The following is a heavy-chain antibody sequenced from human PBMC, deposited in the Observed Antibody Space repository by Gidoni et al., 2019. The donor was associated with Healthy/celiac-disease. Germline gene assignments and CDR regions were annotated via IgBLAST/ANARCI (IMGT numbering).Heavy chain of an antibody. CDR2: INHSGST. CDR1: GGSFSGYY. D-gene: IGHD1-26*01. J-gene: IGHJ4*02. CDR3: ARGMGAKKGTDY. V-gene: IGHV4-34*01. Sequence: QVQLQQWGAGLLKPSEPLSLTCAVYGGSFSGYYWSWIRQPPGQGLEWIGEINHSGSTNYNPSLKSRVTISVDTSKNQFSLKLSSVTAADTAVYYCARGMGAKKGTDYWGQGTLVTVSS.